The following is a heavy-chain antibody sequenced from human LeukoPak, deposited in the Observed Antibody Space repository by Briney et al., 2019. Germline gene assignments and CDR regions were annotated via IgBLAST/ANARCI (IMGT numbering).Heavy chain of an antibody. J-gene: IGHJ4*02. CDR2: ISWNSGSI. D-gene: IGHD3-22*01. CDR1: GFTFDDYA. CDR3: AKGNYYDSSGYGQGPYETDY. V-gene: IGHV3-9*01. Sequence: GGSLRLSCAASGFTFDDYAMHWVRQAPGKGLEWVSGISWNSGSIGYADSVKGRFTISRDNAKNSQYLQMNSLRAEDTALYYCAKGNYYDSSGYGQGPYETDYWGQGTLVTVSS.